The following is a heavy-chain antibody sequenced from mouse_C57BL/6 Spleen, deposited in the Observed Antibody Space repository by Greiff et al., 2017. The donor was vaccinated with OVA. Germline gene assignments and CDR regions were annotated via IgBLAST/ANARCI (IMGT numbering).Heavy chain of an antibody. V-gene: IGHV1-15*01. J-gene: IGHJ1*03. Sequence: VKLQESGAELVRPGASVTLSCKASGYTFTDYEMHWVKQTPVHGLEWIGAIDPETGGTAYNQKFKGKAILTADKSSSTAYMELRSLTSEDSAVYYCTRYGSDYVYWYFDGWGTGTTVTVSP. CDR2: IDPETGGT. CDR1: GYTFTDYE. CDR3: TRYGSDYVYWYFDG. D-gene: IGHD1-1*01.